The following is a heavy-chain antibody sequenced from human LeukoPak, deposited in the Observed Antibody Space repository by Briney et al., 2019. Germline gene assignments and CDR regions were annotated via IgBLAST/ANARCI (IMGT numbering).Heavy chain of an antibody. D-gene: IGHD3-10*01. CDR1: GYSISSGYY. V-gene: IGHV4-38-2*02. Sequence: SETLSLTCTVSGYSISSGYYWGWIRQPPGQGLEWIGSIYHSGSTYYNPSLKSRVTISVDTSKNQFSLELTSVTAADTAVYYCARGGAPTNYYGSGNYFYWGQGTLVTVSS. CDR2: IYHSGST. J-gene: IGHJ4*02. CDR3: ARGGAPTNYYGSGNYFY.